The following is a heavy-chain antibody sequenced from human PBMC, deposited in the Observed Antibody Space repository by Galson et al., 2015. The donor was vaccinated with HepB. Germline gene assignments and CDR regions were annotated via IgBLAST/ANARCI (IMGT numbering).Heavy chain of an antibody. J-gene: IGHJ6*03. V-gene: IGHV1-8*01. CDR2: MNPNSGNT. Sequence: SVKVSCKASGYTFTSYDINWVRQATGQGLEWMGWMNPNSGNTGYAQKFQGRVTMTRNTSISTAYMELSSLRSEDTAVYYCARGVVDIVATTTGDYYYYMDVWGKGTTVTVSS. CDR3: ARGVVDIVATTTGDYYYYMDV. CDR1: GYTFTSYD. D-gene: IGHD5-12*01.